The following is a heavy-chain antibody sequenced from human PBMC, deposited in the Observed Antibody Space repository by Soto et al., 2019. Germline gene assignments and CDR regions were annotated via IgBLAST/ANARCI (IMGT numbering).Heavy chain of an antibody. Sequence: QVQLVQSGAEVKKPGASVKVSCKASGYTFITYGINWVRQAPGQGLEWMAWISAYNGNTYYAQNFQGRVTITTDTSTSTAYMELRSLRSDDTAIYYCARGTYKDFWGQGNLVTVSS. D-gene: IGHD1-1*01. CDR2: ISAYNGNT. CDR1: GYTFITYG. V-gene: IGHV1-18*01. CDR3: ARGTYKDF. J-gene: IGHJ4*02.